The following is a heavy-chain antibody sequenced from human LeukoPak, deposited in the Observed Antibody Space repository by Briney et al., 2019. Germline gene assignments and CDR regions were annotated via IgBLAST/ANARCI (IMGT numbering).Heavy chain of an antibody. D-gene: IGHD4-17*01. Sequence: PGGSLRLSCAASGFTFSSYWMSWVRQAPGKGLEGVANIKQDGSEKYYVDSVKGRFTISRDNAKNSLYLQMNSLRAEDTAVYYCARDLTTARDYYYMDVWGKGTTVTVSS. V-gene: IGHV3-7*01. CDR2: IKQDGSEK. CDR3: ARDLTTARDYYYMDV. CDR1: GFTFSSYW. J-gene: IGHJ6*03.